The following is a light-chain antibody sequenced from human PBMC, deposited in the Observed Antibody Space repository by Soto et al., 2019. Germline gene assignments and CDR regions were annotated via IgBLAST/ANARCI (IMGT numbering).Light chain of an antibody. CDR1: SSDVGTYNL. J-gene: IGLJ1*01. CDR3: CSFAGTSYV. V-gene: IGLV2-23*01. Sequence: QSALTQPASVSGSPGQSITLSCTGTSSDVGTYNLVSWYQQHPGKAPKLIIYEAAKRPSGVSNRFSGSRSANTASLTISGLQAEDEADYYCCSFAGTSYVFVTGTKLTVL. CDR2: EAA.